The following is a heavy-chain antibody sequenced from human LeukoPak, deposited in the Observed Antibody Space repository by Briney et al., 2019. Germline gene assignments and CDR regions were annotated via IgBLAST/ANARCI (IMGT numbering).Heavy chain of an antibody. CDR3: ARVGSLLPPTAMDQYWYFDL. D-gene: IGHD5-18*01. CDR1: GGTFNSYP. Sequence: ASVKVSCKASGGTFNSYPINWVRQAPGLGLEWMGGIMPSFDPTNYAQKFQGRVTITADESTSTVYMDLSSLRSEDTAVYYCARVGSLLPPTAMDQYWYFDLWGRGTLVTVSS. J-gene: IGHJ2*01. V-gene: IGHV1-69*13. CDR2: IMPSFDPT.